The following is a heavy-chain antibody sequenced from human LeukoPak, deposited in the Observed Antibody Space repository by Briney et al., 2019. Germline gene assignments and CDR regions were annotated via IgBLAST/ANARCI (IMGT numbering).Heavy chain of an antibody. Sequence: GASVKVSCKASGYTFTGYYKHWVRQAPGQGLEWMGWINPNSGGTNYAQKFQGRVTMTRDMSISTAYMELSRLRSDDTAVYYCARDPPVSDGDYAHDRWGQGTLVTASS. CDR3: ARDPPVSDGDYAHDR. CDR2: INPNSGGT. J-gene: IGHJ5*02. V-gene: IGHV1-2*02. D-gene: IGHD4-17*01. CDR1: GYTFTGYY.